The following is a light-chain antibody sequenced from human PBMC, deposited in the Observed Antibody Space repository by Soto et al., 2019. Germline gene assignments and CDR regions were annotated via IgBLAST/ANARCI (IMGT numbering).Light chain of an antibody. V-gene: IGLV1-40*01. CDR2: DNT. CDR3: QSYDSSLSGFGV. Sequence: QSVLTQPPSVSGAPGQRVTISCTGSSSNIGAGYDIHWYQHLPGTAPKLLIYDNTNRPSGVPDRFSGSKSGTSASLAITGLQAEDEADYYCQSYDSSLSGFGVFGGGTKLTVL. J-gene: IGLJ3*02. CDR1: SSNIGAGYD.